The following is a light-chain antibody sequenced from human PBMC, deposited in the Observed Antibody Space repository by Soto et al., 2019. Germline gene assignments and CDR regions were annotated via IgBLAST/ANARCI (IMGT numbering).Light chain of an antibody. J-gene: IGLJ1*01. CDR3: YSFAGTSYV. CDR2: DVS. CDR1: SSDIGGYNY. V-gene: IGLV2-11*01. Sequence: QSVLTQPRSVSGSPGQSVTISCAGTSSDIGGYNYVSWYQHHPGKAPKLLIYDVSKRPSGVPDRFSGSKSGNTASLTISGLQAEDEADYYCYSFAGTSYVFGTGTKVTGL.